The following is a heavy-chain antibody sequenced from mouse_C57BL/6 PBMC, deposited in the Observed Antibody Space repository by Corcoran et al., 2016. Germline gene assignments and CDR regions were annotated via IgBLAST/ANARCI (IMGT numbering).Heavy chain of an antibody. D-gene: IGHD2-4*01. J-gene: IGHJ1*03. Sequence: DVQLQESGPGLVKPSKTLSLTCSVTGYSITSGYYWNWIRQFPGNKLEWMGYISYDGSNNYNPSLKNRISITRDTSKNQFFLKLNSVTTEDTATYYCARGGSIYYESYWYFDVWGTGTTVTVSS. V-gene: IGHV3-6*01. CDR1: GYSITSGYY. CDR3: ARGGSIYYESYWYFDV. CDR2: ISYDGSN.